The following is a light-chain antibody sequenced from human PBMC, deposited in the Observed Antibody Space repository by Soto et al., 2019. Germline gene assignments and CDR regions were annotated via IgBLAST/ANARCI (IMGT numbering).Light chain of an antibody. CDR2: GAS. J-gene: IGKJ3*01. CDR3: RQTYRSPRT. CDR1: QTINNY. Sequence: DIQMTQSPSSLPASIGDRVTITCRASQTINNYLNWYQQGAGKAPKLLISGASSLQTGVPSRFIGSGLGTDFTLTISSLQPEDFATYFCRQTYRSPRTFGPGTKVDFK. V-gene: IGKV1-39*01.